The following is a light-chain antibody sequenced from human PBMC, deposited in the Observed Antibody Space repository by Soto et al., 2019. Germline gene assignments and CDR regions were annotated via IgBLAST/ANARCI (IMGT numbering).Light chain of an antibody. CDR3: QQTYTAPGT. V-gene: IGKV1-39*01. J-gene: IGKJ1*01. CDR2: AAS. Sequence: DIQMPQSPSPLSASVGDSVTITCRASQTIKTYLTWYRHKPGKAPELLIYAASRLQSGVASRFSGSGSGTYFILTISSLQPDDRATYYCQQTYTAPGTFGQGTKVEI. CDR1: QTIKTY.